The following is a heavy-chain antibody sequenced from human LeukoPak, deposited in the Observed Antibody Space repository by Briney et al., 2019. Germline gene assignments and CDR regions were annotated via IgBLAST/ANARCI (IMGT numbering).Heavy chain of an antibody. J-gene: IGHJ3*01. CDR2: SPSGDIT. CDR1: GFTVSSNY. Sequence: GGSLRLSCAASGFTVSSNYMSWVRQAPGKGLEWISGISPSGDITYYADSVMGRFSISRDNWQSTVSLQMNSLRAEDTALYYCVRDLDWGAFDVWGQGTMVTVSS. CDR3: VRDLDWGAFDV. D-gene: IGHD3/OR15-3a*01. V-gene: IGHV3-53*01.